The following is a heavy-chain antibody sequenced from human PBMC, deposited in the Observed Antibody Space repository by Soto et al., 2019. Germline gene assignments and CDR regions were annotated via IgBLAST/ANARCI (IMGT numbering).Heavy chain of an antibody. CDR1: GFTFSSYG. V-gene: IGHV3-30*18. CDR2: ISYDGSNK. Sequence: QVQLVESGGGVVQPGRSLRLSCAASGFTFSSYGMHWVRQAPGKGLEWVAVISYDGSNKYYADSVKGRFTISRDNSKNTLYLQMNSLRAEDTAVYYCAKDPYGERPLYYYMDVWGKGTTVTVSS. J-gene: IGHJ6*03. D-gene: IGHD4-17*01. CDR3: AKDPYGERPLYYYMDV.